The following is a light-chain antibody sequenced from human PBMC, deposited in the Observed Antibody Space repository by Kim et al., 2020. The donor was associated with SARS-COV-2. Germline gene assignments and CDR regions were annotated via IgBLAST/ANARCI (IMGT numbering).Light chain of an antibody. J-gene: IGKJ1*01. V-gene: IGKV1-27*01. CDR1: QGISNY. CDR3: QKYNSAPRT. Sequence: ASVGDRVNITCRASQGISNYLAWYQQKPGKVPKLLIYAASTLQSGVPSRFSGSGYGTDFTLTISSLQPEDVATYYCQKYNSAPRTFGQGTKVDIK. CDR2: AAS.